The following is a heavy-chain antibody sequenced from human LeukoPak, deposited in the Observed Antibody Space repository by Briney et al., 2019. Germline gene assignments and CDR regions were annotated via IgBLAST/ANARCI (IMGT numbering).Heavy chain of an antibody. J-gene: IGHJ5*02. D-gene: IGHD5-24*01. CDR3: VRDGWTWLQSRWGLDP. V-gene: IGHV3-23*01. CDR2: ISASGDRT. Sequence: PGGSLRLSCAASGFTFNSYDRYAMNWVRQAPGKGLEWVSTISASGDRTYYADSVKGRFTISRDNAKKSLYLQMNSLRAEDTAVYYCVRDGWTWLQSRWGLDPWGQGSLVTVSS. CDR1: GFTFNSYDRYA.